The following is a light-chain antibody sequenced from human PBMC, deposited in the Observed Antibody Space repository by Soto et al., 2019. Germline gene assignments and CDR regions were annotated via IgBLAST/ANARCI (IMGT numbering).Light chain of an antibody. Sequence: EIVLTQSPGTLSLSPGERATLSCRASQSVSSRRLAWYQQKPGQAPRLLIYDASTRATGVPARFSGSGSGTEFSLTISSLQSEDSAVYFCRRYDNWPLTFGGGTKVDI. CDR2: DAS. V-gene: IGKV3-15*01. CDR3: RRYDNWPLT. CDR1: QSVSSR. J-gene: IGKJ4*01.